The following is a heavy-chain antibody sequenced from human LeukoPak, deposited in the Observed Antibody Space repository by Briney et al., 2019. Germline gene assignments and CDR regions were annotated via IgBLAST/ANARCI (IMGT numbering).Heavy chain of an antibody. CDR3: TRGERDFDY. J-gene: IGHJ4*02. D-gene: IGHD3-16*01. CDR1: GLTFGDSA. CDR2: TRSKTYGGTT. V-gene: IGHV3-49*04. Sequence: GGSLRLSCTTSGLTFGDSAMSWVRQAPGKGLEWVGFTRSKTYGGTTEYAASVKGRFTIPRDDSKSIAYLQMNSLKIEDTAVYYCTRGERDFDYWGQGTLVTVSS.